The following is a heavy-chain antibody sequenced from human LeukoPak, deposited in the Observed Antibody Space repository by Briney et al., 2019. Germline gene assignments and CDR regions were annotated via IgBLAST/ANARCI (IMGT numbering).Heavy chain of an antibody. Sequence: KTSETLSLTCAVSGGSISSGGYSWSWIRQPPGKGLEWIGYIYHSGSTYYNPSLKSRVTISVDTSKNQFSLKLSSVTAADTAVYYCARDGQPGWFDPWGQGTLVTVSS. J-gene: IGHJ5*02. CDR3: ARDGQPGWFDP. CDR1: GGSISSGGYS. CDR2: IYHSGST. V-gene: IGHV4-30-2*01. D-gene: IGHD6-13*01.